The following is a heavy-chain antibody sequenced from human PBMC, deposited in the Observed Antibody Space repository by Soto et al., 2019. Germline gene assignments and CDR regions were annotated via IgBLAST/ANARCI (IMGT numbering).Heavy chain of an antibody. CDR1: GDSFTSLD. J-gene: IGHJ1*01. D-gene: IGHD1-26*01. V-gene: IGHV1-8*01. CDR3: ARGVRAGGAH. CDR2: MQPSTGRT. Sequence: ASVRVSCKASGDSFTSLDINWVRQTAGQGLEWMGWMQPSTGRTGYAQKFQGRVTMTRDTSINTAYMELTTLTSDDSAFYYCARGVRAGGAHWDQVTLVTVSS.